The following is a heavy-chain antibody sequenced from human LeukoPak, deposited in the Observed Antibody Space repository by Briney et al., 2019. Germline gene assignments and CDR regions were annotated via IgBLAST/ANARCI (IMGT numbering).Heavy chain of an antibody. D-gene: IGHD3-16*01. CDR3: ARPSGSSGGDFDY. Sequence: ASVKVSCKASGYTFTSHFMHWVRQAPGQGLEWMGWINTNTGNPTYAQGFTGRFVFSLDTSVSTAYLQISSLKAEDTALYYCARPSGSSGGDFDYWGQGTLVTVSS. CDR2: INTNTGNP. V-gene: IGHV7-4-1*02. J-gene: IGHJ4*02. CDR1: GYTFTSHF.